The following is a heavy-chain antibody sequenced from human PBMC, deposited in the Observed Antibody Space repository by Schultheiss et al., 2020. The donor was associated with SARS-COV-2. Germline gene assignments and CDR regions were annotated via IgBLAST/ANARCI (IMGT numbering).Heavy chain of an antibody. CDR1: GFTFSSYG. Sequence: GGSLRLSCAASGFTFSSYGMHWVRQAPGKGLEWVAVIWYDGSNKYYADSVKGRFTISRDNSKNTLYLQMNSLRAEDTAVYYCAKRGGDGAFDIWGQGTMVTVSS. V-gene: IGHV3-33*06. D-gene: IGHD3-16*01. CDR3: AKRGGDGAFDI. J-gene: IGHJ3*02. CDR2: IWYDGSNK.